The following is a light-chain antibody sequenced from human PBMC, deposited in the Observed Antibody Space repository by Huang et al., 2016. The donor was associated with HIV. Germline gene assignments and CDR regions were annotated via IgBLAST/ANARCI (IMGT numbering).Light chain of an antibody. CDR3: QHYNKWLT. J-gene: IGKJ4*01. CDR1: QSVNSN. CDR2: GAD. V-gene: IGKV3-15*01. Sequence: EIGMTQSPATLSVSPGERATLSCRASQSVNSNLAWYQHKPGQAPRLLIYGADTRATGMTARFSGSGSGTEFTLTISSLPSEVFAVYYCQHYNKWLTCGGGTKVEIK.